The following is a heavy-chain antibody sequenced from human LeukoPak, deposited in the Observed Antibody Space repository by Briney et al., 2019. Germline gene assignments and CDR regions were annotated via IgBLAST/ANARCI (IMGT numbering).Heavy chain of an antibody. J-gene: IGHJ4*02. CDR1: GDSISGFY. V-gene: IGHV4-59*08. CDR3: ARGVIGIVGATDFDY. D-gene: IGHD1-26*01. Sequence: SETLSLTCTVSGDSISGFYWNWLRQPPVKGPEWLGYIHYSGSTNYNPSLKIRVTISLVTSKKQFSLQLSSVTAADTGVYYCARGVIGIVGATDFDYWGQGTLVTVSS. CDR2: IHYSGST.